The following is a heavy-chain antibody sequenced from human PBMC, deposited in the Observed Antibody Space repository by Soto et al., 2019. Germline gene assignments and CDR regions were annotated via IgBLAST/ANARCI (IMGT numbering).Heavy chain of an antibody. CDR1: GYSLTDNG. CDR2: ISPDSGKT. CDR3: ERVYGYYYYDMYV. D-gene: IGHD2-8*01. J-gene: IGHJ6*03. V-gene: IGHV1-8*01. Sequence: QAYLEQSGAEVKKPGASVKVSCKASGYSLTDNGITWVRHASGQGLEYVGWISPDSGKTDYAQKFQGRVTMTRDTSINTVYMELSSLRSDDTAVYYCERVYGYYYYDMYVCGNGTTVTVSS.